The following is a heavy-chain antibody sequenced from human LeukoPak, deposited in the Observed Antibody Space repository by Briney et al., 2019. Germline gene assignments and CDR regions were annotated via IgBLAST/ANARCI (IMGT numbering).Heavy chain of an antibody. CDR2: IIPILGIA. CDR3: AREKGGYYYDSSGYLFDY. D-gene: IGHD3-22*01. Sequence: GASVKVSCKASGGTFSSYAISWVRQAPGQGLEWMGRIIPILGIANYAQKFQGRVTITADKSTSTAYMELSSLRSEDMAVYYCAREKGGYYYDSSGYLFDYWGQGTLVTVSS. J-gene: IGHJ4*02. CDR1: GGTFSSYA. V-gene: IGHV1-69*04.